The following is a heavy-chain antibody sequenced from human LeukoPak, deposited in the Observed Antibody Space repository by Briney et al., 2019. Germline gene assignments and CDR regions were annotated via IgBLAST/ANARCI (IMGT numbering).Heavy chain of an antibody. CDR3: AIRFLEWTDFDY. D-gene: IGHD3-3*01. J-gene: IGHJ4*02. V-gene: IGHV4-38-2*01. Sequence: SETLSLTCAVSGYSISSGYYWGWIRQPPGKGLEWIGSTYHSGSTYYNPSLKSRVTISVDTSKNQFSLKPSSVTAADTAVYYCAIRFLEWTDFDYWGQGTLVTVSS. CDR1: GYSISSGYY. CDR2: TYHSGST.